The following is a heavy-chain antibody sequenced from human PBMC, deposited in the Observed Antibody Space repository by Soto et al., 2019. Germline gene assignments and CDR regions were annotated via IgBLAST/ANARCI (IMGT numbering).Heavy chain of an antibody. D-gene: IGHD2-2*02. CDR3: ARERRLQYTFYYYIMDV. CDR1: GGSFSGYY. J-gene: IGHJ6*02. CDR2: INHSGST. V-gene: IGHV4-34*01. Sequence: PSETLSLTCAVNGGSFSGYYWSWIRQPPGKGLEWIGEINHSGSTNYNPSLKSRVTISLETSKNQFSLKLSSVTAADTGVYYCARERRLQYTFYYYIMDVWGQGTTVTVSS.